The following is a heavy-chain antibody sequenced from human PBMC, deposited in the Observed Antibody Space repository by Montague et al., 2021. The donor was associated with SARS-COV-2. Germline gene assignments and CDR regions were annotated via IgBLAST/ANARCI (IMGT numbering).Heavy chain of an antibody. CDR3: ARDPEETYCGSWYYYYGMDV. Sequence: SETLSLTCTVSGGSISTSPYFWGWVRQPPGKGLEWIGSIYYSGSTYYNPSLKSRVTISVDTSKNQFSLKLSSVTAADTAVYYCARDPEETYCGSWYYYYGMDVWGQGTTVTVSS. CDR2: IYYSGST. J-gene: IGHJ6*02. V-gene: IGHV4-39*07. D-gene: IGHD6-13*01. CDR1: GGSISTSPYF.